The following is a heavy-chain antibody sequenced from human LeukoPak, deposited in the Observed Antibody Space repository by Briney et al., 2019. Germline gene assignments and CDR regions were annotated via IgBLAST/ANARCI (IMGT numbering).Heavy chain of an antibody. J-gene: IGHJ4*02. V-gene: IGHV1-18*01. CDR1: GYTFTSYG. D-gene: IGHD4-17*01. CDR2: ISAYNGNT. CDR3: ARDSVWMTTPPFHDY. Sequence: ASVKVSCKASGYTFTSYGISWVRQAPGQGLEWMGWISAYNGNTNYAQKLQGRVTMTTDTSTSTAYMELRSLRSDDTAVYYCARDSVWMTTPPFHDYWGQGTLVTVSS.